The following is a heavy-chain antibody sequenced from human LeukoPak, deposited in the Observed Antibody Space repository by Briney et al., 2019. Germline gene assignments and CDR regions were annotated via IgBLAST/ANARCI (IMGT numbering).Heavy chain of an antibody. J-gene: IGHJ4*02. D-gene: IGHD3-22*01. V-gene: IGHV3-23*01. Sequence: GGSLRLSCAASGFTFSSYGMSWVRQAPGKGLERVSAISGSGGSTYYADSVKGRFTISRDNSKNTLYLQMNSLRAEDTAVYYCAREGADSSGYSYYFDYWGQGTLVTVSS. CDR3: AREGADSSGYSYYFDY. CDR1: GFTFSSYG. CDR2: ISGSGGST.